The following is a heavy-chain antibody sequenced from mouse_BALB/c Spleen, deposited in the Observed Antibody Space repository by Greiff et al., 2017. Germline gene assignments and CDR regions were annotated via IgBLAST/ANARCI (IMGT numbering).Heavy chain of an antibody. CDR3: TRETPHGYDVPGY. J-gene: IGHJ4*01. Sequence: VQLQQSGTVLARPGASVKMSCKASGYTFTSYWMHWVKQRPGQGLEWIGAIYPGNSDTSYNQKFKGKAKLTAVTSTSTAYMELSSLTNEDSAVYYCTRETPHGYDVPGYWGQGTSVTVSS. D-gene: IGHD2-2*01. V-gene: IGHV1-5*01. CDR2: IYPGNSDT. CDR1: GYTFTSYW.